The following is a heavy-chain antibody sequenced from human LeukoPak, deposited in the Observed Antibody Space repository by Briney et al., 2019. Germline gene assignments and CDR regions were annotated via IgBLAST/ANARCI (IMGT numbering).Heavy chain of an antibody. CDR2: IYTSGST. CDR1: GGSISSDY. J-gene: IGHJ4*02. CDR3: ARAIAAAGHFDY. V-gene: IGHV4-4*07. D-gene: IGHD6-13*01. Sequence: SETLSLTCTVSGGSISSDYWSWIRQPAGKGLEWIGRIYTSGSTNYNPSLKSRVTMSVDASKNQFSLKLSSVTAADTAVYYCARAIAAAGHFDYWGQGTLVTVSS.